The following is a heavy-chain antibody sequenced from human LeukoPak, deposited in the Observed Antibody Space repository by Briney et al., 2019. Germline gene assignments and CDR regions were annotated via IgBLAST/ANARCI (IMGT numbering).Heavy chain of an antibody. CDR1: GYTFTSYG. CDR2: ISAYNGNT. J-gene: IGHJ4*02. D-gene: IGHD6-19*01. Sequence: ASVKVSCKASGYTFTSYGISWVRQAPGQGLEWMGWISAYNGNTNYAQKLQGRVTMTTDTSTSTAYMELRSLRSDDTAVYYCARDGPSSGWYPWDGGARENWGQGTLVTVSS. CDR3: ARDGPSSGWYPWDGGAREN. V-gene: IGHV1-18*01.